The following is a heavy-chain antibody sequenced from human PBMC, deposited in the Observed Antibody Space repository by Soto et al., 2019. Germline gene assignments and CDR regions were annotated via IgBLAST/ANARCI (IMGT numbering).Heavy chain of an antibody. CDR3: ARGRYVDY. V-gene: IGHV1-18*01. J-gene: IGHJ4*02. Sequence: QVHLVQSGAEVKKPGASVKVSCKGSGYAFTTYGITWVRQAPGQGLEWMGWISAHNGNTNYAQKLQGRDTVTRDTYTSTAYMEPRSRRSDDTAVYYCARGRYVDYWGQGALVTVSS. CDR1: GYAFTTYG. CDR2: ISAHNGNT.